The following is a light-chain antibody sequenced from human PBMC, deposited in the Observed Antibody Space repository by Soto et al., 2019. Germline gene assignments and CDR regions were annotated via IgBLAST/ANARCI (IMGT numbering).Light chain of an antibody. CDR2: GAS. Sequence: EIVLTQSPGTLSLSPGERATLSCRASQSVSSIYLAWYQHKPGQAPRLLIYGASSRGTGIPDRFSGSGSGTDFTVPISRLEPEDVAVYYCQQYGSSSWTFGRGTTVEIK. V-gene: IGKV3-20*01. CDR3: QQYGSSSWT. CDR1: QSVSSIY. J-gene: IGKJ1*01.